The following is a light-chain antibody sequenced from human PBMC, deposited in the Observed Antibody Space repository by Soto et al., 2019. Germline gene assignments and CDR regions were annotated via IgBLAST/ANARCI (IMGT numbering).Light chain of an antibody. J-gene: IGKJ2*03. V-gene: IGKV3-20*01. CDR1: QSVSSSN. Sequence: EIVLTQSPGTLSLSPGEGVTLSCRASQSVSSSNLAWYQHKPGQAPRLVMYGASSRATGIPDRFSGSGSGTDFTLTISRLEPEDFAIYYCQQYGSSPVSFGQGTKLEIK. CDR3: QQYGSSPVS. CDR2: GAS.